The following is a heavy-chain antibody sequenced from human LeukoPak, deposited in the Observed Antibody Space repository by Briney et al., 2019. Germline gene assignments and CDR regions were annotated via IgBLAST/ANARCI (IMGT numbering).Heavy chain of an antibody. J-gene: IGHJ4*02. V-gene: IGHV3-23*01. CDR3: AKDRSLTSGTQFDY. CDR1: GFTFSTYA. D-gene: IGHD3-10*01. Sequence: GGSLRLSCAASGFTFSTYAMSWVRQAPGKGLEWVSAISGSGGTTYYADSVKGRFTISRDNSKNTLSLQMNSLRAEDTAVYYCAKDRSLTSGTQFDYWGQGTLVTVSS. CDR2: ISGSGGTT.